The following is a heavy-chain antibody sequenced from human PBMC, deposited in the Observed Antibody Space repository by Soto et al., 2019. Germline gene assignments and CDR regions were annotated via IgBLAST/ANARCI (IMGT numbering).Heavy chain of an antibody. CDR2: IKSKTDGGTT. J-gene: IGHJ4*02. Sequence: GGSLRLSCAASGFTFSNAWMSWVRQAPGKGLEWVGRIKSKTDGGTTDYAAPVKGRFTISRDDSKNTLYLQMNSLKTEDTAVYYCTTDRGYFDWFRDYWGQGTLVTVSS. D-gene: IGHD3-9*01. CDR3: TTDRGYFDWFRDY. CDR1: GFTFSNAW. V-gene: IGHV3-15*01.